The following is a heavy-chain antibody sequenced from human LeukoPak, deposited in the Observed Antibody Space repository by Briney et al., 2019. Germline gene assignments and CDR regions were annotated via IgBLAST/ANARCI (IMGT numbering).Heavy chain of an antibody. CDR2: IYHSGST. V-gene: IGHV4-39*07. Sequence: SETLSLTCTVSGGSISSGSYYWGWIRQPPGKGLEWIGSIYHSGSTYYNPSLKSRVTISVDTSKNQFSLKLSSVTAADTAVYYCARDRAPTSYYYYYMDVWGKGTTVTVSS. CDR3: ARDRAPTSYYYYYMDV. J-gene: IGHJ6*03. D-gene: IGHD2-2*01. CDR1: GGSISSGSYY.